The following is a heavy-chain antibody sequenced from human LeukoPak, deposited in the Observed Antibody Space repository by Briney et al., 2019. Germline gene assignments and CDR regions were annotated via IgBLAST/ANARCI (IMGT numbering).Heavy chain of an antibody. V-gene: IGHV1-69*04. D-gene: IGHD2-15*01. CDR3: ARGSSVVTGDY. CDR1: GGTFSSYA. Sequence: SVKVSCKASGGTFSSYAISWVRQAPGQGLEWMGRIIPILGIANYAQKFQGRVTITADKSTSTAYMELSSLRSEDTAVYYCARGSSVVTGDYWGQGTLVTVSS. CDR2: IIPILGIA. J-gene: IGHJ4*02.